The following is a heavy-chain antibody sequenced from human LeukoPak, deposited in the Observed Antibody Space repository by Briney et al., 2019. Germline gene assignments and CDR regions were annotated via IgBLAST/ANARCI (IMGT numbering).Heavy chain of an antibody. CDR1: GFTFSNFD. CDR3: TRGRHSSWWFDY. D-gene: IGHD6-13*01. J-gene: IGHJ4*02. V-gene: IGHV3-48*03. Sequence: GGSLRLSCAASGFTFSNFDMNWVRQTPGKGLEWVSFISNTGGTKYYADSVRGRFTISRDNAENSLHLQLNSLRVEDTTVYYCTRGRHSSWWFDYWGQGTLVTVSS. CDR2: ISNTGGTK.